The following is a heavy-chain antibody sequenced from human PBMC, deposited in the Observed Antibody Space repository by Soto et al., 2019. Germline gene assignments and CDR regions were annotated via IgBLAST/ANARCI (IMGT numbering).Heavy chain of an antibody. CDR1: GYTFTSYY. V-gene: IGHV1-46*01. CDR3: ARDVPEYSSSYGMEV. J-gene: IGHJ6*04. D-gene: IGHD6-6*01. CDR2: INPSCGST. Sequence: ASVKVSCKASGYTFTSYYIHWVRQAPLQVLEWMVIINPSCGSTSYAQKFQGRVTMTRDTSTSTVYMELSSLRSEDTAVYYCARDVPEYSSSYGMEVWGKGTKVTVSS.